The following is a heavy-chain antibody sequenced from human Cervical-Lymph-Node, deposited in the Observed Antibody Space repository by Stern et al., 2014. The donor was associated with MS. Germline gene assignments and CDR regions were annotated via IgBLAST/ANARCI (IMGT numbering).Heavy chain of an antibody. CDR3: ATVSGYYYPYYFDY. V-gene: IGHV4-4*02. J-gene: IGHJ4*02. CDR2: IYHSGST. D-gene: IGHD3-22*01. Sequence: QLQLQESGPGLVKPSGTLSLTCAVSGGSISSSNWWSWVRQPPGKGLEWIGEIYHSGSTNSNPSLKSRVPISVEKSKNQFSLKRSSVTAADTAVYYCATVSGYYYPYYFDYWGQGTLVTVSS. CDR1: GGSISSSNW.